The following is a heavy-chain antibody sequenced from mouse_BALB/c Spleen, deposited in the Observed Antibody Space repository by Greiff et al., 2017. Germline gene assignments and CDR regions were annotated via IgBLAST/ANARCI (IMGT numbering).Heavy chain of an antibody. CDR1: GFTFSSYG. D-gene: IGHD1-2*01. CDR3: AIFSPYCYCLR. V-gene: IGHV5-6-3*01. Sequence: EVKVVESGGGLVQPGGSLKLSCAASGFTFSSYGMSWVRQTPDKRLELVATINSNGGSTYYPDSVKGRFTISRDNAKNTLYLQMSSLKSEDTAMYYCAIFSPYCYCLRWGQGTTLTVSS. J-gene: IGHJ2*01. CDR2: INSNGGST.